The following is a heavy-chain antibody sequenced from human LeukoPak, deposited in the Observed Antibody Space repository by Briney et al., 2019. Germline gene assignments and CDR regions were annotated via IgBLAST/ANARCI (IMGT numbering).Heavy chain of an antibody. Sequence: ASVKVSCKASGYIFTGYYMHWVRQAPGQGLEWMGWINPNSGGTNYAQKFQGRVTMTRDTSISTAYMELSRLRSDDTAVYYCARDGAYYYDSSGYGYWGQGTLVTVSS. V-gene: IGHV1-2*02. CDR3: ARDGAYYYDSSGYGY. D-gene: IGHD3-22*01. J-gene: IGHJ4*02. CDR1: GYIFTGYY. CDR2: INPNSGGT.